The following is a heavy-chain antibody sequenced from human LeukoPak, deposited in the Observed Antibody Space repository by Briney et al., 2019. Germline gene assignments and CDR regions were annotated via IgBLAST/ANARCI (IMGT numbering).Heavy chain of an antibody. J-gene: IGHJ3*02. CDR2: ISSSSSYI. V-gene: IGHV3-21*01. CDR1: GFTFSSYW. Sequence: KTGGSLRLSCAASGFTFSSYWMSWVRQAPGKGLEWVLSISSSSSYIYYADSVKGRFTISRDNAKNSLYLQMNSLRAEDTAVYYCARDPVTTRRGDAFDIWGQGTMVTVSS. D-gene: IGHD4-17*01. CDR3: ARDPVTTRRGDAFDI.